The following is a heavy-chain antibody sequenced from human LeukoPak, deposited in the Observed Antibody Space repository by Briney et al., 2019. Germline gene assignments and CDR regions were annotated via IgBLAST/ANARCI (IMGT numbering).Heavy chain of an antibody. J-gene: IGHJ5*02. Sequence: PSETLSLTCIVSGDSISSTSYYWAWIRQPPGKGLEWIGMIFYSGSAYYTPSLRGRVTLSVDTSRNQFSLTLISVTAADTGVYFCARQQSDTSLFDPWGQGTLVTVSS. CDR2: IFYSGSA. V-gene: IGHV4-39*01. CDR1: GDSISSTSYY. CDR3: ARQQSDTSLFDP. D-gene: IGHD2-21*02.